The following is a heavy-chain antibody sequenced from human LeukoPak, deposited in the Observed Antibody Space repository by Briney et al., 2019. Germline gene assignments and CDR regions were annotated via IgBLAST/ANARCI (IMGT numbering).Heavy chain of an antibody. J-gene: IGHJ6*02. CDR1: GGTFSSYA. CDR3: ARARAATPYYYYGMDV. CDR2: IIPIFGTA. V-gene: IGHV1-69*01. D-gene: IGHD2-15*01. Sequence: GASVKVSCKASGGTFSSYAISWVRQAPGQGLEWMGGIIPIFGTANYAQKFQGRVTITADESTSTAYMELSSLRSEDTAVYYCARARAATPYYYYGMDVWGQWTTVTVSS.